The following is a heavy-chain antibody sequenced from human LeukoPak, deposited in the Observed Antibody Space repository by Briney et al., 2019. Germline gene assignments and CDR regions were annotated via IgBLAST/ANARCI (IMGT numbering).Heavy chain of an antibody. CDR3: ARDPDYSSSWYGVFDY. CDR1: GFTFSSYA. V-gene: IGHV3-30-3*01. CDR2: ISYDGSNK. J-gene: IGHJ4*02. Sequence: GGFLRLSCAASGFTFSSYAMHWVRQAPGKGLEWVAVISYDGSNKYYADSVKGRFTISRDNSKNTLYLQMNSLRAEDTAVYYCARDPDYSSSWYGVFDYWGQGTLVTVSS. D-gene: IGHD6-13*01.